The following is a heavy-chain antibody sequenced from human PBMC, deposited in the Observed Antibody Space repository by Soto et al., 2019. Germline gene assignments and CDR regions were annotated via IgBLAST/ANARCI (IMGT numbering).Heavy chain of an antibody. J-gene: IGHJ5*02. V-gene: IGHV3-30-3*01. Sequence: GGSLRLSCAASGFTFSSYAMHWVRQAPGKGLEWVAVISYDGSNKYYADSVKGRFTISRDNSKNTLYLQMNSLRAEDTAVYYCARGAYYDILTGYYRHNWFDPWGQRTLVTVSS. CDR3: ARGAYYDILTGYYRHNWFDP. CDR1: GFTFSSYA. CDR2: ISYDGSNK. D-gene: IGHD3-9*01.